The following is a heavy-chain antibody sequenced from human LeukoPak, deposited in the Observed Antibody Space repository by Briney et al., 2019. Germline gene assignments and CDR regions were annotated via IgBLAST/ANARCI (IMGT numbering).Heavy chain of an antibody. CDR2: VKQDGSKK. J-gene: IGHJ4*02. Sequence: GGSLRLSCVASGFPFSSYWMTWVRQAPGKGLEWVANVKQDGSKKSYVDSVKGRFTISRDNAKNSLYLQMNSLRAEDTAIYYCTRVGYIDEGIDYWGQGTLVTVSS. V-gene: IGHV3-7*04. CDR3: TRVGYIDEGIDY. D-gene: IGHD5-24*01. CDR1: GFPFSSYW.